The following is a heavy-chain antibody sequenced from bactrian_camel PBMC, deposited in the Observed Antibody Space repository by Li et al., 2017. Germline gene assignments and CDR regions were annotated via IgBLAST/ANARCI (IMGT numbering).Heavy chain of an antibody. CDR2: IYTFHRTT. J-gene: IGHJ4*01. Sequence: HVQLVESGGGSVQPGGSLRLSCAASGNLYNLNCLGWFRQAPGMEREQVAAFIYTFHRTTRYADSVKGRFTISRDDAKNTMYLQMNNLQPEDTAMYYCAAGNRTAWYALDSQSYDDWGQGTQVTVS. CDR3: AAGNRTAWYALDSQSYDD. CDR1: GNLYNLNC. D-gene: IGHD1*01. V-gene: IGHV3S54*01.